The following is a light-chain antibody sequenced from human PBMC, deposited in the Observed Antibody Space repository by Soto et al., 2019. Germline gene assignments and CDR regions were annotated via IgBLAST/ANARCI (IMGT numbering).Light chain of an antibody. V-gene: IGKV3D-11*01. CDR1: QGVSSY. CDR2: DAS. CDR3: QQRSNWWT. Sequence: EIVLTQSPATLSLSPGERATLSCRASQGVSSYLAWYQQKPGQAPRLPIYDASNRATGIPARFSGSGPGTDFTLTISSLEPEDFAAYYCQQRSNWWTFGQVTKVEIK. J-gene: IGKJ1*01.